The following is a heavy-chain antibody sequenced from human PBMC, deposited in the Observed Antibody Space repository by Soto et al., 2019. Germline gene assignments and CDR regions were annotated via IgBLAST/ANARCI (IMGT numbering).Heavy chain of an antibody. V-gene: IGHV3-30*18. CDR1: GFIFNTYG. D-gene: IGHD2-8*01. Sequence: QVQLVESGGGVVQPGWSLRLSCAASGFIFNTYGMHWVRQAPGKGLEWVALISYDGSNIYSADSVKGRFTISRDNSKNTLYLQMNSLGAEDSAVYYCAKAWCNFDMYFYYYMDVWGKGTTVIVAS. J-gene: IGHJ6*03. CDR2: ISYDGSNI. CDR3: AKAWCNFDMYFYYYMDV.